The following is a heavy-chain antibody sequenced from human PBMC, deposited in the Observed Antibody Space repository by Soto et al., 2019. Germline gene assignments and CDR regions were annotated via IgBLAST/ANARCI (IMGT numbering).Heavy chain of an antibody. D-gene: IGHD3-16*02. CDR2: IKSKTDGGTT. Sequence: RAVRLSCAASEFTFPYSWWSWVRQAPGKGLEWVGRIKSKTDGGTTDYAAPVKGRFTISRDESQNTLYLQMNSLKTEDTAVYYCTSLYYGHWGQGTLVTVSS. CDR1: EFTFPYSW. J-gene: IGHJ4*02. V-gene: IGHV3-15*01. CDR3: TSLYYGH.